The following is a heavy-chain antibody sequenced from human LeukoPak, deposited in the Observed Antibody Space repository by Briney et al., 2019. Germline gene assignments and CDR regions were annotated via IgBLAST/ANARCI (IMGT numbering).Heavy chain of an antibody. J-gene: IGHJ4*02. D-gene: IGHD3-9*01. CDR3: AKDPTVLRYFDWLSHLDY. V-gene: IGHV3-30*02. CDR1: GFTFSSYG. Sequence: GGSLRLSCAASGFTFSSYGMHWVRQAPGKGLEWVAFIRYDGSNKYYADSVKGRFTISRDNSKNTLYLQMNSLRAEDTAVYYCAKDPTVLRYFDWLSHLDYWGQGTLVTVSS. CDR2: IRYDGSNK.